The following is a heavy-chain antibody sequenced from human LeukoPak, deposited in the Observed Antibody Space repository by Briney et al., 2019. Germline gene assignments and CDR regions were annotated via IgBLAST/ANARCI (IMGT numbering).Heavy chain of an antibody. CDR3: AREGDLYSYGLYYVDY. CDR1: GLTLSSHW. CDR2: IKQDGREK. J-gene: IGHJ4*02. D-gene: IGHD5-18*01. V-gene: IGHV3-7*03. Sequence: PGGSLRLSCAASGLTLSSHWMSWVRQAPGKGLEWVANIKQDGREKSYVASVKGRFTISRDNAKNSLYLQMNSRRAEDTAVYYCAREGDLYSYGLYYVDYCGQGTLVTVSS.